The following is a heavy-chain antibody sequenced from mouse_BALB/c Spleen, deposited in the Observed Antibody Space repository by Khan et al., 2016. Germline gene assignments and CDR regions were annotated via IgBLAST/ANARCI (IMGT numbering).Heavy chain of an antibody. D-gene: IGHD2-10*02. Sequence: EVQLQESGPGLVKPSQSLSLTCTVTGYSITSDYAWNWIRQFPGNKLEWMGYISYSGSTSSNPSLHSRISITRDTSKNHFFLQLNSVTTEDTAKYYCAREYGKGAWFAYWGQVTLVTVSA. CDR2: ISYSGST. CDR1: GYSITSDYA. J-gene: IGHJ3*01. CDR3: AREYGKGAWFAY. V-gene: IGHV3-2*02.